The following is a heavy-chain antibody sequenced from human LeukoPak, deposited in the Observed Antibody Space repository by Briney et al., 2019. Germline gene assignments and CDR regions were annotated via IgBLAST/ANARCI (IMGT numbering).Heavy chain of an antibody. D-gene: IGHD6-6*01. CDR3: ARDLYSTSSTYYFDY. V-gene: IGHV3-21*04. CDR1: GFTFSSYS. J-gene: IGHJ4*02. CDR2: ISSSSSYI. Sequence: GGSLRLSCAASGFTFSSYSMNWVRQAPGKGLEWVSSISSSSSYIYYADSVKGRFTISRDNAKNSLYLQMNSLRAEDTAVYYCARDLYSTSSTYYFDYWAREPWSPSPQ.